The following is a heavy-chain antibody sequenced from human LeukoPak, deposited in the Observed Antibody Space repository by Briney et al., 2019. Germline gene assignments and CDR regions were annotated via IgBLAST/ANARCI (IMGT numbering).Heavy chain of an antibody. D-gene: IGHD4-11*01. CDR2: ISSSGGST. V-gene: IGHV3-23*01. CDR1: RFTFSSYA. J-gene: IGHJ4*02. CDR3: AKAFYSDYVIDY. Sequence: GGSLRLSCAASRFTFSSYAMSWVRQAPGKGLEWVSLISSSGGSTYYTDSVKGRFTISRDNSKNTLYLQMNSLRAEDTAVYYCAKAFYSDYVIDYWGQGTLVTVSS.